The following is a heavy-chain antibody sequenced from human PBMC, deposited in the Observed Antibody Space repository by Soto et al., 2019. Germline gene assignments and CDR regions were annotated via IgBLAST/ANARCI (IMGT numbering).Heavy chain of an antibody. CDR2: VYSTGTT. V-gene: IGHV4-61*08. J-gene: IGHJ6*02. Sequence: SETLSLTCAVSGESVNSSDFSWTWNRQPHGKPLEWIGYVYSTGTTNYSPSLQIRVDMSLATSDVHFSLKLRSVTAAAAAVYVCATVPNILAPKDLTQAYYFAMDVWGHGTTVTVSS. CDR1: GESVNSSDFS. CDR3: ATVPNILAPKDLTQAYYFAMDV.